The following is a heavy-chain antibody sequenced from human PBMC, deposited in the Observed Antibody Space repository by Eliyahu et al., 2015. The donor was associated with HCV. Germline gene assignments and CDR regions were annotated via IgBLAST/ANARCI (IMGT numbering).Heavy chain of an antibody. J-gene: IGHJ4*02. D-gene: IGHD3-16*02. CDR2: INHGGST. V-gene: IGHV4-34*01. Sequence: QVQLQQWGAGPLKPSETLSLTCGXXGGFYGGYYWGWIRQPPGKGLEWIGEINHGGSTNYNPSLKSRVTISVDTSKKQLSLELSSVTAADTALYYCARSMGGSYREGPFDSWGQGSLVTVSS. CDR3: ARSMGGSYREGPFDS. CDR1: GGFYGGYY.